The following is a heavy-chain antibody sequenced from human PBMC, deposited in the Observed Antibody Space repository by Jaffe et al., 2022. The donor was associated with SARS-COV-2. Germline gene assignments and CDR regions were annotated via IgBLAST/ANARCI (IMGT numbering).Heavy chain of an antibody. CDR3: ARGNGFNYGYCDY. D-gene: IGHD5-18*01. CDR1: GFTFSNYG. J-gene: IGHJ4*02. V-gene: IGHV3-33*01. Sequence: QVQLVESGGGVVQSGRSLGLSCTASGFTFSNYGMHWVRQAPGKGLEWVAVLWYDGSNKYYADSVKGRFTISRDNSKNTLYLQMNSLRAEDTAVYYCARGNGFNYGYCDYWGQGTLVTVSS. CDR2: LWYDGSNK.